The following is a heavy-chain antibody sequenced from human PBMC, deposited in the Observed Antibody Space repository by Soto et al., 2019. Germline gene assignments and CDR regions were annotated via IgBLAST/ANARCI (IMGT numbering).Heavy chain of an antibody. J-gene: IGHJ6*02. V-gene: IGHV3-33*01. Sequence: QVQLVESGGGVVQPGRSLRLSCAVSGFTFSSYGMHWVRQAPGKGLEWVAVIWYDGSNKYYADSVKGRFTISRDDSKNTLYLQLDSLRAEVTAVYYCARETGGPLYGMDVWGQGTTVTVSS. CDR3: ARETGGPLYGMDV. CDR2: IWYDGSNK. CDR1: GFTFSSYG. D-gene: IGHD7-27*01.